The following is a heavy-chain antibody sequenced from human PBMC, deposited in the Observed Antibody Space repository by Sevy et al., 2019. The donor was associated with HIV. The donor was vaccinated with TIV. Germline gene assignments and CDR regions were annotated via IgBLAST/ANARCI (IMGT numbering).Heavy chain of an antibody. V-gene: IGHV3-30-3*01. D-gene: IGHD1-26*01. CDR3: ARDTNPELAVSLWDDAFDI. CDR2: ISYDGSNK. CDR1: GFTFSSYA. Sequence: GGSLRLSCAASGFTFSSYAMHWVRRAPGKGLEWVAVISYDGSNKYYADSVKGRFTISRDNSKNTLYLQMNSLRAEDTAVYYCARDTNPELAVSLWDDAFDIWGQGTMVTVSS. J-gene: IGHJ3*02.